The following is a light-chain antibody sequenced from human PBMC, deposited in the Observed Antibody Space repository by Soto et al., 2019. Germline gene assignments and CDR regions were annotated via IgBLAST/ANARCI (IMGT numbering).Light chain of an antibody. CDR1: SSNIGSKT. V-gene: IGLV1-44*01. CDR3: AAWDASLNGYV. Sequence: HSVLTQPPSPSGTPGPRVTLSCSGSSSNIGSKTVNWYQQLPGTVPKLLIYNSYQRPSGVPDRFSGSKSGTSASLAISGLQSEDEADYYCAAWDASLNGYVFGTGTKVTVL. CDR2: NSY. J-gene: IGLJ1*01.